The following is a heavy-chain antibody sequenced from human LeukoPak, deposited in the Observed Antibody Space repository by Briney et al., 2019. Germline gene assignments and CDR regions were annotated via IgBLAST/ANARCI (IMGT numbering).Heavy chain of an antibody. J-gene: IGHJ4*02. V-gene: IGHV3-64*01. CDR1: GFTISRSS. CDR2: ISRSGGNT. Sequence: GGSLRLSCAASGFTISRSSMHWVRQAPGKGLEFVSAISRSGGNTYYANSVKGRFTISRDTSKNTLYLQVGSLRVEDMAVYYCARDYGSGSYPPGYWGQGTLVTVSS. D-gene: IGHD3-10*01. CDR3: ARDYGSGSYPPGY.